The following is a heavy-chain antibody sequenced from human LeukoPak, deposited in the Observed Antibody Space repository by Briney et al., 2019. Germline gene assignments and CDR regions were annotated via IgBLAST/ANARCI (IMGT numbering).Heavy chain of an antibody. J-gene: IGHJ4*02. CDR1: GFTVSSNY. D-gene: IGHD3-22*01. CDR2: IYSGGST. CDR3: ARDRQHYYDSSGYYTGVYXDY. V-gene: IGHV3-66*02. Sequence: GGSLRLSCAASGFTVSSNYMSWVRQAPGKGLEWVSVIYSGGSTYYADSVKGRFTISRDNSKNTLYLQMNSLRAEDTAVYYCARDRQHYYDSSGYYTGVYXDYXGQGXLVTVS.